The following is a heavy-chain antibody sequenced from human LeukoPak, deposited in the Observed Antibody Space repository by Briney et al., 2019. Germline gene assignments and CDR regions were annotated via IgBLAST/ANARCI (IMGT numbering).Heavy chain of an antibody. Sequence: PSETLSLTCTVSGGSIISYYWSWIRQPPGKGLECIGYVYDTGSTNYNPSLKSRVTISIDTSKNQFSLKLSSVTAADTAVYYCARHKYGDYYFDYWGQGTLVTVSS. D-gene: IGHD4-17*01. CDR3: ARHKYGDYYFDY. V-gene: IGHV4-59*08. J-gene: IGHJ4*02. CDR2: VYDTGST. CDR1: GGSIISYY.